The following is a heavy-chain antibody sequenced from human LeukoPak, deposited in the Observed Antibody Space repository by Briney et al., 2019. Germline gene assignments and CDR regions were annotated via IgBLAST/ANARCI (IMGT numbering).Heavy chain of an antibody. D-gene: IGHD6-19*01. Sequence: ASVKVSCKASGYTFTGYYMHWVRQAPGQGLEWMGWMNPNSGNTGYAQKFQGRVTMTRNTSISTAYMELSSLRSEDTAVYYCARGDSSGWYGGFYYYYYMDVWGRGTTVTISS. CDR2: MNPNSGNT. CDR3: ARGDSSGWYGGFYYYYYMDV. J-gene: IGHJ6*03. CDR1: GYTFTGYY. V-gene: IGHV1-8*02.